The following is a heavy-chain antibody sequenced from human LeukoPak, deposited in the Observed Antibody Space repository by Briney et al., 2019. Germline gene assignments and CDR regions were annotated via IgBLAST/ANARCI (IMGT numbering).Heavy chain of an antibody. V-gene: IGHV4-34*01. CDR2: ISPSGGT. Sequence: ASETLSLTCAVDGGSFSGFYWSWIRQPPGKGLEWIGQISPSGGTTYNPSLESRVTFSLDTSKRQFSVKVNSVTAADTAVYYCARQANSGWPNWFDPWGQGTLVTVSS. CDR3: ARQANSGWPNWFDP. CDR1: GGSFSGFY. D-gene: IGHD6-19*01. J-gene: IGHJ5*02.